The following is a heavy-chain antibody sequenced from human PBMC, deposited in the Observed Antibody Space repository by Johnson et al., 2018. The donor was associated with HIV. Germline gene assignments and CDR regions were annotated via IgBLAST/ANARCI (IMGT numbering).Heavy chain of an antibody. V-gene: IGHV3-20*04. CDR2: VNWNADTT. J-gene: IGHJ3*02. D-gene: IGHD1-26*01. Sequence: VQLVESGGGVVQPGRSLRLSCAASGFTFSSYGMHWVRQAPGQGLEWFSGVNWNADTTSYAGSVKGRFTISRDTAKKSLYRQMNSLRVEDTALYYCAREGGGSNEDDAFDIWGQGTMVTVSS. CDR3: AREGGGSNEDDAFDI. CDR1: GFTFSSYG.